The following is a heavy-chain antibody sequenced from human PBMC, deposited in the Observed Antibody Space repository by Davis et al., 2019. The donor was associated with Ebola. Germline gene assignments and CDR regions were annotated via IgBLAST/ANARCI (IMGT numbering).Heavy chain of an antibody. CDR1: GGTFSSYA. CDR3: ARGGCSGGSCYSPDY. CDR2: IIPIFGTA. V-gene: IGHV1-69*05. D-gene: IGHD2-15*01. Sequence: SVKVSCKASGGTFSSYAINWVRQAPGQGLEWMGGIIPIFGTANYAQKLQGRVTMTTDISTSTAYMELRSLRSDDTAVYYCARGGCSGGSCYSPDYWGQGTLVTVSS. J-gene: IGHJ4*02.